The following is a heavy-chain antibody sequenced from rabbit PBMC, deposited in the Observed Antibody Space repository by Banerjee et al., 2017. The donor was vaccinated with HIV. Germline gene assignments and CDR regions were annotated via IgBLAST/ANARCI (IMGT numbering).Heavy chain of an antibody. CDR3: ARGGGDRGAGYAL. D-gene: IGHD6-1*01. V-gene: IGHV1S45*01. J-gene: IGHJ6*01. CDR2: IYTGDGDT. Sequence: EESGGDLVQPEGSLTLTCTASGLDFSSNYWIAWVRQAPGKGLEWIACIYTGDGDTYYASWAKGRFTISKTSSTTVTLQMTSLTAADTATYFCARGGGDRGAGYALWGPGTLVTVS. CDR1: GLDFSSNYW.